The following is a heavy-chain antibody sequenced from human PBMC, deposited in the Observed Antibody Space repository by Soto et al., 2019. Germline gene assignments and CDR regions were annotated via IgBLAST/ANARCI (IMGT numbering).Heavy chain of an antibody. CDR2: INSDGSRT. CDR3: ARGDCAYNDGNGYLGRH. J-gene: IGHJ4*02. Sequence: EVQLVESGGGLVQPGGSLRLSCAASGFTFSSYWMHWVRQAPGKGLVWVSRINSDGSRTSYADSAKGRFTISRDNAKNTLYLQMNSLRAEDTAVYYCARGDCAYNDGNGYLGRHWGQGTLVTVSS. D-gene: IGHD3-22*01. V-gene: IGHV3-74*01. CDR1: GFTFSSYW.